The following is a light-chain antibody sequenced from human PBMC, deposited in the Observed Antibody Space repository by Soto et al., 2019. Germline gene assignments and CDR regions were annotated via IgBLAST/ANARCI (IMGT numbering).Light chain of an antibody. CDR3: SLYTSSSTLV. J-gene: IGLJ2*01. CDR1: SSDVGGYNY. CDR2: DVS. Sequence: QSALTQPASVSGSPGQSITISCTGTSSDVGGYNYVSWYQQHPGKAPKLMIYDVSNRPSGVSNRFSGSKSGNTASLTISGLQADDEADYYCSLYTSSSTLVFGGGTKLTVL. V-gene: IGLV2-14*01.